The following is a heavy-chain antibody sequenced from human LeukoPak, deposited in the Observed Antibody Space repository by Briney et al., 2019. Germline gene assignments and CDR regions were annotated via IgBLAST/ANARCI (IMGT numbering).Heavy chain of an antibody. CDR1: GGTFSSYA. CDR3: ARVRDGYNCYYYYYMDV. J-gene: IGHJ6*03. Sequence: SVKVSCKASGGTFSSYAISWVRQAPGQGLEWMGGIIPIFGTANYAQKFQGRVTITADESTSTAYMELSSLRSEDTAVYYCARVRDGYNCYYYYYMDVWGKGTTVTVSS. V-gene: IGHV1-69*01. CDR2: IIPIFGTA. D-gene: IGHD5-24*01.